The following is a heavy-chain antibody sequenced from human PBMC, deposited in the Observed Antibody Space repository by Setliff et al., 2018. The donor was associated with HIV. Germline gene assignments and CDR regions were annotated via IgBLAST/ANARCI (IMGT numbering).Heavy chain of an antibody. Sequence: PSETLSLTCAVYGGSFSGYYWSWIRQPPGKGLEWVGYIYYSGGTTYNPSLKSRVTISVDTSKNQFSLKLTSVTVADTAVYYCAGYTSGWYAPYWGQGTLVTVSS. CDR2: IYYSGGT. CDR3: AGYTSGWYAPY. CDR1: GGSFSGYY. J-gene: IGHJ4*02. D-gene: IGHD6-19*01. V-gene: IGHV4-59*01.